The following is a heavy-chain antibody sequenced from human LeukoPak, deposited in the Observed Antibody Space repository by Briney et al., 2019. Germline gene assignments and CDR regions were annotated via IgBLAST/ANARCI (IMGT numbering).Heavy chain of an antibody. D-gene: IGHD6-19*01. Sequence: PSETLSLTCTVSGGSISSYSWSWVRQPPGKGLEWIGYIYYSGSTNYNPSLKTRVTISVDTSKNQFSLKLSSVTAADTAVYYCARGTGWFLSWGQGALVTVSS. J-gene: IGHJ4*02. CDR2: IYYSGST. V-gene: IGHV4-59*01. CDR1: GGSISSYS. CDR3: ARGTGWFLS.